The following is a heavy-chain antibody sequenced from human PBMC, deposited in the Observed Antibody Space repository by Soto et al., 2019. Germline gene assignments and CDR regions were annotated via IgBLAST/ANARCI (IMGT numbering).Heavy chain of an antibody. CDR3: AKHLHIVVRFSPLFSFYGLDV. V-gene: IGHV3-23*01. CDR2: IAASDGAT. J-gene: IGHJ6*02. CDR1: VFTFSTYA. Sequence: GSLRLSGVASVFTFSTYAMSWVRQAPGKGLEWVAGIAASDGATYCADSVKGRFTISRDNSKNTLYLQMNSPRAEDTAVYYCAKHLHIVVRFSPLFSFYGLDVWGQGTTVSVSS. D-gene: IGHD2-2*01.